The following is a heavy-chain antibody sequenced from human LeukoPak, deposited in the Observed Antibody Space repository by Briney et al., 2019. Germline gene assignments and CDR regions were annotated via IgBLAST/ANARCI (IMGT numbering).Heavy chain of an antibody. Sequence: ASVKVSCKTSGYTFTSYDINWVRQATGQGLEWMGWMNPNSANTDYAQRFQGRVTMTRNTSISTAYMELSSLRSDDTAVYYCARGESLRHFDYWGQGTLVTVSS. CDR2: MNPNSANT. V-gene: IGHV1-8*01. J-gene: IGHJ4*02. CDR1: GYTFTSYD. D-gene: IGHD5-12*01. CDR3: ARGESLRHFDY.